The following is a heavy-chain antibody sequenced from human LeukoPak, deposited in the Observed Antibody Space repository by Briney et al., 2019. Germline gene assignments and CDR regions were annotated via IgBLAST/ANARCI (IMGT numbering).Heavy chain of an antibody. CDR3: ANRIVGARHFDY. CDR1: GFTFSSYT. Sequence: PGGSLRLSCAAAGFTFSSYTMSWVRQAPGKGLEWVSSIGGSGATYYADSVKGRFTISRDNSKNTLYPEMTSLRAEDTAVYYCANRIVGARHFDYWGQGTLVPVSS. V-gene: IGHV3-23*01. D-gene: IGHD1-26*01. CDR2: IGGSGAT. J-gene: IGHJ4*02.